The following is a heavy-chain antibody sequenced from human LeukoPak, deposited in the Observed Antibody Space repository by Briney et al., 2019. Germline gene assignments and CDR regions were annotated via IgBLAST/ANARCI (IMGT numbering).Heavy chain of an antibody. CDR1: GYTFTGYY. CDR2: INPNSGGT. J-gene: IGHJ5*02. CDR3: ARGVVPAAIEGNWFDP. D-gene: IGHD2-2*02. Sequence: ASVKVSCKASGYTFTGYYMHWVRDAPGQGLEWMGWINPNSGGTNYTQKFQGRVTMTRDTSISTAYMELSRLRSDDTAVYYCARGVVPAAIEGNWFDPWGQGTLVTVSS. V-gene: IGHV1-2*02.